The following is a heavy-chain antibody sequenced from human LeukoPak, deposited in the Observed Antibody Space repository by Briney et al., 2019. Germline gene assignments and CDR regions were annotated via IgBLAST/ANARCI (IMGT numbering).Heavy chain of an antibody. CDR1: GGSISSSNW. Sequence: SGTLSLTCAISGGSISSSNWWTWVRQPPGKGLEWVGEIYLRGNTNYNPSLESRVTITVDESKTQLSLRLESVTAADTAVYYCARGTITTVTDSWGPGTLVTVSS. D-gene: IGHD4-17*01. CDR2: IYLRGNT. CDR3: ARGTITTVTDS. J-gene: IGHJ4*02. V-gene: IGHV4-4*02.